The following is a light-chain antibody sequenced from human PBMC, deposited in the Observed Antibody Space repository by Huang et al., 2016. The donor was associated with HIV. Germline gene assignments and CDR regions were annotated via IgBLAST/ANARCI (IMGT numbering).Light chain of an antibody. CDR3: QHYNNWPLS. Sequence: EIVMTQSPAVLSLSPGERATLSCPSSHSVANKLAWYQQKPGRAPRLVIYDTSTRSSGVPARFSGSGSGTKFTLTISGLQSEDFAVYYCQHYNNWPLSFGGGTRVEIK. CDR1: HSVANK. J-gene: IGKJ4*01. V-gene: IGKV3-15*01. CDR2: DTS.